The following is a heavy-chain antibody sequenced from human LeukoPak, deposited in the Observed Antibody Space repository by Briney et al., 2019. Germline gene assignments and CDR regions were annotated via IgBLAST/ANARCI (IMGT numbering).Heavy chain of an antibody. D-gene: IGHD3-10*01. CDR1: GGSFSGYY. Sequence: SETLSLTCAVYGGSFSGYYWSWIRQPPGKGLEWIGEINHSGSNNYNPSLKSRVTISVDTSKNQFSLMLSSVTAADTAVYYCARGRVLWFGELSMAWFDPWGQGTLVTVSS. CDR2: INHSGSN. J-gene: IGHJ5*02. CDR3: ARGRVLWFGELSMAWFDP. V-gene: IGHV4-34*01.